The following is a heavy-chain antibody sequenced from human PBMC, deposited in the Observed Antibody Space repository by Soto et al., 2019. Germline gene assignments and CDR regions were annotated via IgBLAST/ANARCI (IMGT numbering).Heavy chain of an antibody. CDR3: ARERLSYFDWPLDY. V-gene: IGHV3-74*01. D-gene: IGHD3-9*01. Sequence: HPGGSLRLSCAASGFTFRSYWMHWVRQEPGKGLVWVSRINSDGSSTSYADSVKGRFTISRDNAKNTLYLQMNSLRAEDTAVYYCARERLSYFDWPLDYWGQGTLVTVSS. CDR1: GFTFRSYW. CDR2: INSDGSST. J-gene: IGHJ4*02.